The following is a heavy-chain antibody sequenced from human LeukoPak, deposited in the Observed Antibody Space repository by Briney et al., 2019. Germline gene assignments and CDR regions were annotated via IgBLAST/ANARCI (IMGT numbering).Heavy chain of an antibody. Sequence: GGSLRLSCAASGFTFSSYAMSWVRKAPGKGLEWVSAISGSGGSTYYADSVKGRFTISRDNSKNTLYLQVNSVRAEDTAVYYCARDTSGYYDYWGQGALVTVSS. CDR2: ISGSGGST. CDR3: ARDTSGYYDY. J-gene: IGHJ4*02. V-gene: IGHV3-23*01. CDR1: GFTFSSYA. D-gene: IGHD2-15*01.